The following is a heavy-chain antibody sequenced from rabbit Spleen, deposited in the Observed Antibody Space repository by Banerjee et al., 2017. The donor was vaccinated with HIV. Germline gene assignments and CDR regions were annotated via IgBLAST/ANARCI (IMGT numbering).Heavy chain of an antibody. D-gene: IGHD6-1*01. J-gene: IGHJ4*01. CDR1: GFSFSSDYD. V-gene: IGHV1S40*01. Sequence: QSLEESGGGLVKPGASLTLTCKASGFSFSSDYDMCWVRQAPGKGLEGIACIDTGSSGFTYFASWAKGRFTISKTSSTTVTLQVTSLTAADTATYFCARSRYYDFDYSGYTYAIPNNLWGPGTLVTVS. CDR2: IDTGSSGFT. CDR3: ARSRYYDFDYSGYTYAIPNNL.